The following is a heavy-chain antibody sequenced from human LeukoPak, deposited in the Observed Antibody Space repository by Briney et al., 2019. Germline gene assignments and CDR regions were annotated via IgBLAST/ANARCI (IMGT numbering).Heavy chain of an antibody. CDR2: IYYSGST. CDR3: ARHSDYLRAFDY. D-gene: IGHD5-12*01. J-gene: IGHJ4*02. CDR1: GGSISSGGYY. V-gene: IGHV4-31*03. Sequence: SQTLSLTCTVSGGSISSGGYYWSWIRQHPGKDLEWIGYIYYSGSTYYNPSLKSRVTISVDTSKNQFSLKLSSVTAADTAVYYCARHSDYLRAFDYWGQGPLVTVPS.